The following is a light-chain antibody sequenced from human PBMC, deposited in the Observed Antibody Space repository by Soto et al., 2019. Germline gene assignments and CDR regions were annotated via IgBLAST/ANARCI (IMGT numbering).Light chain of an antibody. CDR3: QQYGSAPWT. J-gene: IGKJ1*01. Sequence: IVLTQSPGTLSLSPGERATLSCRASQSLSSNYLAWYQQRPGQAPRLLILGASNRATGIPDRFSGDGSGTDFTLTISRLEPEDAVVYYCQQYGSAPWTFGQGTKVDIK. CDR1: QSLSSNY. CDR2: GAS. V-gene: IGKV3-20*01.